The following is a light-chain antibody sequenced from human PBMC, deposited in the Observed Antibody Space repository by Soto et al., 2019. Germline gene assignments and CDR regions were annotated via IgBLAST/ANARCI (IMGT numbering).Light chain of an antibody. J-gene: IGKJ3*01. CDR1: QDIKTY. CDR3: QQLNNYPPYT. V-gene: IGKV1-9*01. Sequence: IQLTQSPSSLSASVGDRVSITCRASQDIKTYLAWYQQKQGKAPKLLISCTFTLQSGGPSRFNGSGSGTDFTLTTSRLQHEDFAAYYCQQLNNYPPYTFGPGTKVDLE. CDR2: CTF.